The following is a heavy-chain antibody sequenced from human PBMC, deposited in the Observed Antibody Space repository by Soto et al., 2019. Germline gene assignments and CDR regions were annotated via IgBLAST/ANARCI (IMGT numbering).Heavy chain of an antibody. CDR3: ARADYYDGSGFYYDY. CDR2: INPSGGST. Sequence: QVQLVQSGAEVKKPGASMKVSYKASGYIFANHYIHWVRQAPGQGLEWMGIINPSGGSTNYLQKFQGRVTMTRDTSTSTVYMELSSLRSEDTAVYFCARADYYDGSGFYYDYWGQGTLVTVSS. V-gene: IGHV1-46*01. CDR1: GYIFANHY. D-gene: IGHD3-22*01. J-gene: IGHJ4*02.